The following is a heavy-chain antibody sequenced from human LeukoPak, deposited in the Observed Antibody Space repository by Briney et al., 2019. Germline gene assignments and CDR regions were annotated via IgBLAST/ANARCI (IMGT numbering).Heavy chain of an antibody. V-gene: IGHV4-39*07. CDR2: IYYSGST. J-gene: IGHJ3*02. CDR3: ARPDTRSDAFDI. Sequence: PSETLSLTCTVSGGSVTSNSYYWGWIRQPPGEGLEWIGSIYYSGSTYYNPSLKSRVTISVDTSKNQFSLKLSSVTAADTAVYYCARPDTRSDAFDIWGQGTMVTVSS. CDR1: GGSVTSNSYY. D-gene: IGHD1-14*01.